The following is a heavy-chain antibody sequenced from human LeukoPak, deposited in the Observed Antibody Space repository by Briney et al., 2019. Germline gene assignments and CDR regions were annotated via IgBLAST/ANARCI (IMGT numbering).Heavy chain of an antibody. CDR1: GFTFSSYA. CDR2: ISGSGGST. Sequence: PGGSRRLSCAASGFTFSSYAMTWVRQAPGKGLEWVSGISGSGGSTYYADSVKGRFTFSRDNSKNTLYLQMASLRAEDTAVYFCARQGGDWYAFDYWGQGTLVTVSS. J-gene: IGHJ4*02. D-gene: IGHD6-19*01. CDR3: ARQGGDWYAFDY. V-gene: IGHV3-23*01.